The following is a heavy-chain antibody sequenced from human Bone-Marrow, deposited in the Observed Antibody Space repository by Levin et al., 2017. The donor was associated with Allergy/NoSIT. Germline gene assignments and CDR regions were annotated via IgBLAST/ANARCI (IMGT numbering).Heavy chain of an antibody. CDR3: ARGLNWYFDL. D-gene: IGHD5/OR15-5a*01. J-gene: IGHJ2*01. V-gene: IGHV3-33*01. Sequence: SCAASGFTFSNYGMHWVRQAPGKGLEWVAVIWHDESNRYYAESVKGRFTISRDNSKNTQYLQMNSLIVEDTAVYYCARGLNWYFDLWGRGTLVTVSS. CDR2: IWHDESNR. CDR1: GFTFSNYG.